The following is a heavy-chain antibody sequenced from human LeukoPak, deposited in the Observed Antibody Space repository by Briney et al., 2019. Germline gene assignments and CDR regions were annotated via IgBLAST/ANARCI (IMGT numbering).Heavy chain of an antibody. J-gene: IGHJ4*02. CDR1: GYTFTGYY. CDR2: INPNSGGT. CDR3: AGHHYYDSSGFDY. Sequence: ASVKVSCKASGYTFTGYYMHWVRQAPGQGLEWMGWINPNSGGTNYAQKFQGRVTMTRDTSISTAYMELSRPRSDDTAVYYCAGHHYYDSSGFDYWGQGTLVTVSS. D-gene: IGHD3-22*01. V-gene: IGHV1-2*02.